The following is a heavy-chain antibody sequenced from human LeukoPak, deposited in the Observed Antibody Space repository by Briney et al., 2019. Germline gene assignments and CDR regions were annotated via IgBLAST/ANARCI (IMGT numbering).Heavy chain of an antibody. D-gene: IGHD1-26*01. Sequence: PSEILSLTCAVYGGSFSGYYWSWIRQPPGKGLEWTGEINHSGSTNYNPSLKSRVTISVDTSKNQFSLKLSSVTAADTAVYYCASKLVGAHDELDPWGQGTLVTVSS. CDR3: ASKLVGAHDELDP. V-gene: IGHV4-34*01. CDR2: INHSGST. CDR1: GGSFSGYY. J-gene: IGHJ5*02.